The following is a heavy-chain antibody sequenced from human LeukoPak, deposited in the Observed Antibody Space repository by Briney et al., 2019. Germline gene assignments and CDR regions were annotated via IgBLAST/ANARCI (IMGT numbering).Heavy chain of an antibody. CDR2: IWYDGSNK. V-gene: IGHV3-33*01. CDR1: GFTFSTYG. J-gene: IGHJ4*02. CDR3: ARHHYGSGNYYDS. Sequence: GGSLRLSCAASGFTFSTYGIHWVRQAPGKGLEWVAVIWYDGSNKNYADSVKGRFTISRDISKNTLYLQMNSLRAEDTAVYYCARHHYGSGNYYDSWGQGTLVTVSS. D-gene: IGHD3-10*01.